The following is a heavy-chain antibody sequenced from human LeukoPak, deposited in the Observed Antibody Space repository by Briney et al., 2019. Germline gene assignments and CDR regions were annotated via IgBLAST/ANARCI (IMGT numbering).Heavy chain of an antibody. D-gene: IGHD6-13*01. CDR3: ASSYSSSWYYYYGMDV. J-gene: IGHJ6*04. Sequence: QSGGSLRLSCAASGFTFSSYAMSWVRLAPGKGLEWVSAISGSGGSTYYADSVKGRFTISRDNSKNTLYLQMNSPRAEDTAVYYCASSYSSSWYYYYGMDVWGKGTTVTVSS. V-gene: IGHV3-23*01. CDR2: ISGSGGST. CDR1: GFTFSSYA.